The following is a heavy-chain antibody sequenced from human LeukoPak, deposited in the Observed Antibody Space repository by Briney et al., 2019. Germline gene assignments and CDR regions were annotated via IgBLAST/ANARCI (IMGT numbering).Heavy chain of an antibody. Sequence: GGSLRLSCAASGLTFSDYYMSWIRQAPGKGLEWVSYISSSGSTIYYADSVKGRFTISRDNAKNSLYLQMNSLRAEDTAVYYCARVASSAAAAYFFDYWGQGTLVTASS. CDR2: ISSSGSTI. CDR1: GLTFSDYY. D-gene: IGHD6-13*01. CDR3: ARVASSAAAAYFFDY. V-gene: IGHV3-11*01. J-gene: IGHJ4*02.